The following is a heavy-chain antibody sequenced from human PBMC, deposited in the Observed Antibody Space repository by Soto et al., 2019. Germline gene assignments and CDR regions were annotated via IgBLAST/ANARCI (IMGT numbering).Heavy chain of an antibody. CDR1: GYTFTGYY. CDR3: AREGLDAISTEYYYYGMDV. D-gene: IGHD2-8*01. Sequence: ASVKVSCKASGYTFTGYYMHWVRQAPGQGLEWMGWVNPNSGGTNYAQKFQGWVTMTRDTSISTAYMELSRLRSDDTAVYYCAREGLDAISTEYYYYGMDVWGQGTTVTVSS. CDR2: VNPNSGGT. J-gene: IGHJ6*02. V-gene: IGHV1-2*04.